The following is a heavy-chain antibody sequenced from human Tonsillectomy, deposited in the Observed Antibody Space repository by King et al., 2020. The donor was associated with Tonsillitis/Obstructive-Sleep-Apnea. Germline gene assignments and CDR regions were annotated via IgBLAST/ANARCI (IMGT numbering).Heavy chain of an antibody. CDR1: GGSISSYY. Sequence: QLQESGPGLVKPSETLSLTCTVSGGSISSYYWSWLRQPPGKGLEWIGYIYYSGSTNYNPSLKSRVTISVDTSKNQFSLKLSSVTAADTAVYYCARHSVAGYTFDYWGQGTLVTVSS. J-gene: IGHJ4*02. CDR3: ARHSVAGYTFDY. D-gene: IGHD6-19*01. V-gene: IGHV4-59*08. CDR2: IYYSGST.